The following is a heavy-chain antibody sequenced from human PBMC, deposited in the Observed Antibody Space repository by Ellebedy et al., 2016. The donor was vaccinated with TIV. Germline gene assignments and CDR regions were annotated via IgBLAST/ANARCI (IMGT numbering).Heavy chain of an antibody. Sequence: SGPTLVXPTQPLTLTCTFSGFSLRNSGMCVSWIRQPPGKALEWLALIDWDDDKYYNTSLKTRLTISKDTSKNQVVLTMTNMDPVDTATYYCARTPYYDISTGRYYYGMDVWGQGTTVTVSS. CDR2: IDWDDDK. V-gene: IGHV2-70*01. CDR1: GFSLRNSGMC. J-gene: IGHJ6*02. D-gene: IGHD3-9*01. CDR3: ARTPYYDISTGRYYYGMDV.